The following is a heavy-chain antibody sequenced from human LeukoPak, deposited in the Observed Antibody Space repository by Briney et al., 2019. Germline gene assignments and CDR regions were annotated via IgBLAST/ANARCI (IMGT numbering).Heavy chain of an antibody. D-gene: IGHD3-22*01. Sequence: SETLSLTCTVSGDSISSGDYYWSWIRQPAGKGLEWIGRIPSSGSINYNPSLKSRVTISVDTSKNQFSLKLTSVTAADTAVYFCARGPYSYDSSGAFDIWGQGTMVTVSS. CDR1: GDSISSGDYY. CDR3: ARGPYSYDSSGAFDI. CDR2: IPSSGSI. J-gene: IGHJ3*02. V-gene: IGHV4-61*02.